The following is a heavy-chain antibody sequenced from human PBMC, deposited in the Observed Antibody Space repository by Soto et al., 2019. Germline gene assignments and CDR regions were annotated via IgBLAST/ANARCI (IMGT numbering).Heavy chain of an antibody. J-gene: IGHJ6*03. V-gene: IGHV3-23*01. CDR3: AKLSGYDYYYYIDV. D-gene: IGHD1-26*01. CDR1: GFTFSAFA. Sequence: PGGSLRLSCAASGFTFSAFAMNWVRQAPGKGLEWVSANTGSGGSTYYVDSVKGRFTISRDNSKNTLHLQMNSLRAEDSAVYYCAKLSGYDYYYYIDVWGKGTTVTVSS. CDR2: NTGSGGST.